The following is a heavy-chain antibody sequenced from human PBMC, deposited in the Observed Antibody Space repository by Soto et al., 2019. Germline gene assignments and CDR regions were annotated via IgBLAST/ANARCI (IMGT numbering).Heavy chain of an antibody. CDR1: EFSFSSYA. CDR2: ISATGTTT. J-gene: IGHJ4*02. D-gene: IGHD6-13*01. Sequence: EVQLMESGGGLVQPGGSLRLSCAATEFSFSSYALNWVRQAPGKGLEWVSAISATGTTTYYADSVKGRFTIFRDNSKRTLFLQMDSLSPEDTAVYYCATYSSPFEYWGQGTLVTVSS. CDR3: ATYSSPFEY. V-gene: IGHV3-23*01.